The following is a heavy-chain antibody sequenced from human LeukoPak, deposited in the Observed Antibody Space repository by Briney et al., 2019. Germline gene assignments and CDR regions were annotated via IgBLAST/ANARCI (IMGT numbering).Heavy chain of an antibody. J-gene: IGHJ4*02. Sequence: ETSETLTLTCAVSGDSIGSNKWWTWVRQPQGKGLEWIGEIHHSGRLNYIPSLKSRVTISVDKSKNHFSLNLNSITPADTAIYYCARGGDWKFDYWVQGALVTVSS. CDR3: ARGGDWKFDY. D-gene: IGHD1-1*01. CDR2: IHHSGRL. V-gene: IGHV4-4*02. CDR1: GDSIGSNKW.